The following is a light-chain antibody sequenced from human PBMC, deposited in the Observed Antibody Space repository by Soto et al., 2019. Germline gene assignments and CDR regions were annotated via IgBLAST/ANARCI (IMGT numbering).Light chain of an antibody. CDR2: DVT. Sequence: QSALTQPASVSGSPGQSITISCTGTSSDVGGYNYVSWYQQHPGTAPKLMIYDVTNRPSGVSNRFSGSKSGNTASLTISGLQAEDEADYYCSAYTRSNTLVLGGGTKLTVL. CDR3: SAYTRSNTLV. CDR1: SSDVGGYNY. J-gene: IGLJ2*01. V-gene: IGLV2-14*01.